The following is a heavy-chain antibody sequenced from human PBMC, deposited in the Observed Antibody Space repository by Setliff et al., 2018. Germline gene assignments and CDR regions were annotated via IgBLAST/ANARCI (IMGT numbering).Heavy chain of an antibody. Sequence: SETLSLTCSLAGGSMTDFFWHWFRRPPGKGLEWIGYIYTKGGTNYSPSLKSRVTMSVDRSRNQLPLKLSSVTAADTAVYYCARWRVRDSGYYPRLSYMDVWGKGTTVTVSS. J-gene: IGHJ6*03. V-gene: IGHV4-4*08. CDR3: ARWRVRDSGYYPRLSYMDV. D-gene: IGHD3-22*01. CDR2: IYTKGGT. CDR1: GGSMTDFF.